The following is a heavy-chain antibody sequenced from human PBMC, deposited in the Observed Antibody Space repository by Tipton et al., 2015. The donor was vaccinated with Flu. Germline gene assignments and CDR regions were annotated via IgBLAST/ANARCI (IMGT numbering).Heavy chain of an antibody. Sequence: TLSLTCTVSGGSISSGSYYWRWIRQPAGKGLEWIGRIYTSGSTHYNPSLKSRVTISVDTSKNQFSLQLSSVTAADTAVYYCARETGVGGDYWGQGTLVTVSS. CDR3: ARETGVGGDY. CDR2: IYTSGST. V-gene: IGHV4-61*02. J-gene: IGHJ4*02. D-gene: IGHD2-15*01. CDR1: GGSISSGSYY.